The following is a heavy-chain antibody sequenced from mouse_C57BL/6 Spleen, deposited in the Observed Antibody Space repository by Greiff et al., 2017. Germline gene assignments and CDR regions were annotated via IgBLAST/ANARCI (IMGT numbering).Heavy chain of an antibody. V-gene: IGHV1-52*01. J-gene: IGHJ4*01. CDR3: ARSPIYYDYDVGYAMDY. Sequence: VQLQQPGAELVRPGSSVKLSCKASGYTFTSYWMHWVKQRPIQGLEWIGNIDPSDSETHYNQKFKDKATLTVDKSSSTAYMQLSSLTSEDSAVYYCARSPIYYDYDVGYAMDYWGQGTSVTVSS. D-gene: IGHD2-4*01. CDR2: IDPSDSET. CDR1: GYTFTSYW.